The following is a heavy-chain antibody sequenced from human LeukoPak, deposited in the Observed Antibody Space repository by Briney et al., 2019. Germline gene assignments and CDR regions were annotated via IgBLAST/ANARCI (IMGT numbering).Heavy chain of an antibody. J-gene: IGHJ6*03. V-gene: IGHV3-21*01. CDR1: GFTLGDYN. Sequence: GGSLRLSCVASGFTLGDYNMNWVRQAPGKGLEWVSAITRSSTYMNYADSLKGRFTISRDNAKNSMYLQMNSLTAEDTAVYFCARDAALLPGKYYYYMDVWGKGTTVIVSS. CDR3: ARDAALLPGKYYYYMDV. D-gene: IGHD6-25*01. CDR2: ITRSSTYM.